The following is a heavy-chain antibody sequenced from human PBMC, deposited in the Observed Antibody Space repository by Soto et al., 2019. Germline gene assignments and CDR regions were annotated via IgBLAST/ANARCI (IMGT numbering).Heavy chain of an antibody. V-gene: IGHV4-59*01. Sequence: SETLSLTCTVSGGSISSYYWSWIRHPPGKGLEWIGYIYYSGSTNYNPSLKSRVTISVDTSKNQFSLKLSSVTAADTAVYYCARLPRSGHLDYYYYYGMDVWGQGTTVTVSS. J-gene: IGHJ6*02. CDR2: IYYSGST. CDR1: GGSISSYY. CDR3: ARLPRSGHLDYYYYYGMDV. D-gene: IGHD3-3*01.